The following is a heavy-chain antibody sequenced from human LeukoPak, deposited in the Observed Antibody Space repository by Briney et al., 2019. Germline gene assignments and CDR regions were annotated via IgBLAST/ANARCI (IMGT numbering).Heavy chain of an antibody. D-gene: IGHD1-1*01. CDR3: ARVRGYNWKHAAFDY. J-gene: IGHJ4*02. V-gene: IGHV4-34*01. Sequence: SETLSLTCAVYGGSFSGYYWSWIRQPPGKGLEWIGEINHSGSTNYNPSLKSRVTISVDTSKNQFSLKLGSVTAADTAVYYCARVRGYNWKHAAFDYWGQGTLVTVSS. CDR1: GGSFSGYY. CDR2: INHSGST.